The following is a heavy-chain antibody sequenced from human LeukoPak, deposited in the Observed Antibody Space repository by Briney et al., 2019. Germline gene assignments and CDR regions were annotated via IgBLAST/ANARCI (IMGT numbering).Heavy chain of an antibody. V-gene: IGHV1-2*04. CDR1: GYTFTGYY. D-gene: IGHD2-2*02. CDR3: ARSCSSTSCYTGEKYFQH. Sequence: ASVKVSCKASGYTFTGYYMHWVRQAPGQGLEWMGWINPNSGGTNYAQKFQGWVTMTRDTSISTAYMELSRLRSDDTAVYYCARSCSSTSCYTGEKYFQHWGQGTLVTVSS. CDR2: INPNSGGT. J-gene: IGHJ1*01.